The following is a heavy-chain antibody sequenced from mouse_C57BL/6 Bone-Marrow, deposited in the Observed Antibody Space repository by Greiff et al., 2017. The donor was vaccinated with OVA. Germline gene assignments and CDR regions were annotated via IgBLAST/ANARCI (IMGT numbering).Heavy chain of an antibody. Sequence: EVQGVESGTVLARPGASVKMSCKPSGYTFTSYWMHWVKQRPGQGLEWIGAIYPGNSDTSYNQKFKGKAKLTAVTSASTAYMELSSLTNEDSAVYYCTRFHWDEFDYWGQGTTLTVSS. V-gene: IGHV1-5*01. CDR2: IYPGNSDT. CDR1: GYTFTSYW. J-gene: IGHJ2*01. CDR3: TRFHWDEFDY. D-gene: IGHD4-1*01.